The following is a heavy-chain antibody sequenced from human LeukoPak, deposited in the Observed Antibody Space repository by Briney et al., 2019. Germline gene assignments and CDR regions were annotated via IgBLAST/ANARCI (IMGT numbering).Heavy chain of an antibody. D-gene: IGHD6-19*01. V-gene: IGHV4-59*08. CDR2: IYYSGST. CDR1: GGSISSYY. Sequence: KSSETLSLTCTVSGGSISSYYWSWIRQPPGKGLEWIGYIYYSGSTNYNPSLKSRVTISVDTSKNQFSLKLSSVTAADTAVYYCARPYSSGWYGAFDIWGQGTMVTVSS. CDR3: ARPYSSGWYGAFDI. J-gene: IGHJ3*02.